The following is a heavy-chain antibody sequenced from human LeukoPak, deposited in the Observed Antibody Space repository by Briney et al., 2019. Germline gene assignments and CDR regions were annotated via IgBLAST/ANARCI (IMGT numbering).Heavy chain of an antibody. Sequence: GGSLRLSCAASGFTFSSYSMNWVRQAPGKGLEWVSSISSGSTYMYYADSVKGRFTISRDNSKNTLYLQMNSLRAEDTAVYYCARDIYYYGMDVWGQGTTVTVSS. V-gene: IGHV3-21*01. CDR1: GFTFSSYS. J-gene: IGHJ6*02. CDR3: ARDIYYYGMDV. CDR2: ISSGSTYM.